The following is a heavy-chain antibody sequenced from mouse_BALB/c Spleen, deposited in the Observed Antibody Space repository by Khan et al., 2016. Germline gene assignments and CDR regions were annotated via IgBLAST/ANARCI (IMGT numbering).Heavy chain of an antibody. Sequence: EVELVESGPGLVKPSQSLSLTCTVTGYSITSYYAWNWIRQFPGNRLEWMGFINYSGSTSYNPSLKSRISITRDTSKNQFFLQLISVTTEDTATYYCATDYYGSSYFDYWGQGTTLTVSS. V-gene: IGHV3-2*02. J-gene: IGHJ2*01. CDR3: ATDYYGSSYFDY. CDR2: INYSGST. CDR1: GYSITSYYA. D-gene: IGHD1-1*01.